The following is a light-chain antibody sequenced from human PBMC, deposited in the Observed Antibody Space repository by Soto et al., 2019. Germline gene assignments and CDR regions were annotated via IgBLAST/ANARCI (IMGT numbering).Light chain of an antibody. CDR2: SSN. CDR3: AAWDGSLNVVL. V-gene: IGLV1-44*01. CDR1: SSNIGTNT. Sequence: QSVLTQPPSASGTPGQRVTISCSGSSSNIGTNTVNWYQQFPRSAPKLLMYSSNQRPSGVPDRFSGSKSGTSASLAISGLQSEDEADYYCAAWDGSLNVVLFGGVTKLTVL. J-gene: IGLJ3*02.